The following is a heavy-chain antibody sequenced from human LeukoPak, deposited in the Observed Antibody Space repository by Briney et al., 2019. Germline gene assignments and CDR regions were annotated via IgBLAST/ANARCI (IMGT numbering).Heavy chain of an antibody. Sequence: GRSLRLSCAVSGVTFSSYWMHWVRHAPGKGLVWVSRITADGSNISYADSVKGRFTISRDNAKNTLYLQMNSLRAEDTAVYYCVGTSGYTTGWSGLRDWGQGTLVTVSS. CDR1: GVTFSSYW. J-gene: IGHJ4*02. V-gene: IGHV3-74*01. CDR3: VGTSGYTTGWSGLRD. CDR2: ITADGSNI. D-gene: IGHD4-17*01.